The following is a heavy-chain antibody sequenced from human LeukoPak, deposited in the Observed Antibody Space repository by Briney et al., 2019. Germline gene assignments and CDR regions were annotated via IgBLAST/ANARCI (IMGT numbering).Heavy chain of an antibody. J-gene: IGHJ4*02. Sequence: GGSLRLSCAASGFIFSSYWMSWVRQAPGKGLEWVANIKQDGSEKNYVDSVKGRFTISRDNAKNSLYLQMNSLRAEDTAVYYCARNPAAAGTAYWGQGTLVTVSS. CDR3: ARNPAAAGTAY. V-gene: IGHV3-7*01. CDR2: IKQDGSEK. D-gene: IGHD6-13*01. CDR1: GFIFSSYW.